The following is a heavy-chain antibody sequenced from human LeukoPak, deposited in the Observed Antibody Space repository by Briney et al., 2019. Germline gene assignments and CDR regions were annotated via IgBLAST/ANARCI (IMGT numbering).Heavy chain of an antibody. Sequence: SETLSLTCTVSGGSISSYYWSWLRQPPGKGLEWIGYIYYSGSTDYNPSLKSRVTISVDTSKNQFSLKLSSVTAADTAVYYCARGGGQFDYWGQGTLVTVSS. J-gene: IGHJ4*02. CDR1: GGSISSYY. CDR2: IYYSGST. CDR3: ARGGGQFDY. V-gene: IGHV4-59*08. D-gene: IGHD3-16*01.